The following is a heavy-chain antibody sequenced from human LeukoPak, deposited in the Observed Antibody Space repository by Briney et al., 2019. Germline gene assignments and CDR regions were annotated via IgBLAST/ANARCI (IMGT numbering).Heavy chain of an antibody. Sequence: GRSLRLSCQAAGFIFTDYAISWVRQAPGKGLEWVSSINNGAGDTFFADSVKGRFTISRDDSRGMVYLQMNSLTAEDTAVYYCARSGLATCHYWGQGTLVTVSS. J-gene: IGHJ4*02. CDR3: ARSGLATCHY. D-gene: IGHD3-10*01. CDR1: GFIFTDYA. V-gene: IGHV3-23*01. CDR2: INNGAGDT.